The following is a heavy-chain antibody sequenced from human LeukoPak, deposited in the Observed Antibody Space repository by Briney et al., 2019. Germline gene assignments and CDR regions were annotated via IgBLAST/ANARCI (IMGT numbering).Heavy chain of an antibody. Sequence: GGSLRLSCAASGFTFSSYGMHWVRQAPGKGLEWVAVISYDGSNKYYADSVKGRFTISRDNSKNTLYLQMNSLRAEDTAVYYCAKALMTTNNGMDVWGKGTTVTVSS. CDR3: AKALMTTNNGMDV. J-gene: IGHJ6*04. D-gene: IGHD4-11*01. V-gene: IGHV3-30*18. CDR1: GFTFSSYG. CDR2: ISYDGSNK.